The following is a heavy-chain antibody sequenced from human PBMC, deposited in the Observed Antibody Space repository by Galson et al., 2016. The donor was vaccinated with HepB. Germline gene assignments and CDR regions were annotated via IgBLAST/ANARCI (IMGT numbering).Heavy chain of an antibody. Sequence: SVKVSCKASGYTFTDYYIHWVRRAPGQGFEWMGWINPKNGGTNYALKFQDWVTLTRDTSLGTAYLDLSGLKSDDTAVYSCARGTAVTTWGDYFDYWGQGTLVTVSS. J-gene: IGHJ4*02. CDR3: ARGTAVTTWGDYFDY. V-gene: IGHV1-2*04. CDR1: GYTFTDYY. D-gene: IGHD4-17*01. CDR2: INPKNGGT.